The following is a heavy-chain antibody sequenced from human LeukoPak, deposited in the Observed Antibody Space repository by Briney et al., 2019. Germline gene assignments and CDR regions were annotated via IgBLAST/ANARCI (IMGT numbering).Heavy chain of an antibody. CDR3: ARGFSSHDSSGYHFDH. D-gene: IGHD3-22*01. CDR2: INHSGST. Sequence: SETLSLTCAVYGGSFSGYYWSWIRQPPGKGLEWIGEINHSGSTNYNPSLKSRVTISVDTSKNQFSLKLSSVTAADTAVYYCARGFSSHDSSGYHFDHWGQGTLVTVSS. CDR1: GGSFSGYY. V-gene: IGHV4-34*01. J-gene: IGHJ4*02.